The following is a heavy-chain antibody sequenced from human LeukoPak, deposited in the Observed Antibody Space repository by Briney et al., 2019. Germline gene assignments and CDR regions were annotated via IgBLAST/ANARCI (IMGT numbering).Heavy chain of an antibody. Sequence: PGGSLRLSCTASGFAFSNYDMHWVSQAPGKGLEWVAVIWYDGSNRFYADSLKGQFTISRDNSKNTVYLQLNSLRGEDSAVYYCARGVSITMVRGVIPKYDYFDYWGQGTLVTVSS. D-gene: IGHD3-10*01. V-gene: IGHV3-33*01. CDR1: GFAFSNYD. CDR2: IWYDGSNR. J-gene: IGHJ4*02. CDR3: ARGVSITMVRGVIPKYDYFDY.